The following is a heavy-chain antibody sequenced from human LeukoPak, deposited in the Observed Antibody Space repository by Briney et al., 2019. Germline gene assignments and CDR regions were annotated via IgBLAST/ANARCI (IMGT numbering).Heavy chain of an antibody. CDR1: GFTFSSYE. D-gene: IGHD1-26*01. J-gene: IGHJ3*02. CDR2: ISSSGRII. V-gene: IGHV3-48*03. Sequence: PGGSLRLSCAASGFTFSSYEMKWVRQAPGKGLEWVSYISSSGRIIYYADSVKGRFTISRYNAKNSLYLQMNSLRAEGRAVYYWEREVGGDGGQEDAFDIWGQGTMVTVSS. CDR3: EREVGGDGGQEDAFDI.